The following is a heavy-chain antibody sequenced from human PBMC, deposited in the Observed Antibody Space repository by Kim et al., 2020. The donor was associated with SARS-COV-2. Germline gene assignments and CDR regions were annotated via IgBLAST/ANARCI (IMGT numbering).Heavy chain of an antibody. Sequence: IHTGDRTYYADSVKGRFIISRDNSDISLSLQMNSLRAEDTAVYYCASRYYWGQGTLVTVSS. CDR3: ASRYY. J-gene: IGHJ4*02. D-gene: IGHD1-20*01. CDR2: IHTGDRT. V-gene: IGHV3-66*01.